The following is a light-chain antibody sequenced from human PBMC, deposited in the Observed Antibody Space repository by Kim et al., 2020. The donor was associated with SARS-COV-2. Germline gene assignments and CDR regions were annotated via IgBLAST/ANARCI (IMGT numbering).Light chain of an antibody. J-gene: IGLJ1*01. CDR3: AAWDDCLNGYV. Sequence: QSVLTQPPSASGTPGQRVTLSCSGSSSNIGSNSVYWYQQLPGTAPKLIIYTNNQRPSGVPDRFSGSKSGTSASLAISGLQSDDEADYYCAAWDDCLNGYVFGTGTKVTVL. V-gene: IGLV1-44*01. CDR1: SSNIGSNS. CDR2: TNN.